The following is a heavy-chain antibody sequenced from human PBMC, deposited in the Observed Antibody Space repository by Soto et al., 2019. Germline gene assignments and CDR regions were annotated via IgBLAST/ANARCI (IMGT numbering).Heavy chain of an antibody. D-gene: IGHD6-13*01. Sequence: VQLVESGGGLVQPGGSLRLSCAASGFTFSSYWMHWVRQAPGKGLVWVSRINSDGSSTSYADSVKGRFTISRDNAKNTLYLQMNSLRAEDTAVYYCARGGQQLFYYYGMDVWGQGTTVTVSS. CDR1: GFTFSSYW. CDR2: INSDGSST. J-gene: IGHJ6*02. V-gene: IGHV3-74*01. CDR3: ARGGQQLFYYYGMDV.